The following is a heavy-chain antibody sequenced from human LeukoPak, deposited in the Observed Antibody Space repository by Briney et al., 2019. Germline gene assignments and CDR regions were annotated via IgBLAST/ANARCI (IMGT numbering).Heavy chain of an antibody. CDR3: AKGDYGDYNAFDI. V-gene: IGHV3-30*18. Sequence: GRSLRLSCAASGFTFSSYGMHWVRQAPGKGLEWVAVISYDGSNKYYADSVKGRFTISRDNPKNTLYLQMNSLRAEDTAVYYCAKGDYGDYNAFDIWGQGTMVTVSS. D-gene: IGHD4-17*01. J-gene: IGHJ3*02. CDR1: GFTFSSYG. CDR2: ISYDGSNK.